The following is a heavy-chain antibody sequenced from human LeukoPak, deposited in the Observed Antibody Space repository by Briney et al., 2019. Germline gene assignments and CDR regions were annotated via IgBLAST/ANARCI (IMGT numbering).Heavy chain of an antibody. CDR3: ANLYYDYVWGSYQSGY. V-gene: IGHV4-30-2*01. J-gene: IGHJ4*02. Sequence: SQTLSLTCTVSGGALSSGGYYWTWIRQPPGKGLEWIGNIYHSGTPYYNPSLKSRVTLSVDRSKNQFSLKMTSVTAADTAVYYCANLYYDYVWGSYQSGYWGQGALVTVSS. D-gene: IGHD3-16*02. CDR2: IYHSGTP. CDR1: GGALSSGGYY.